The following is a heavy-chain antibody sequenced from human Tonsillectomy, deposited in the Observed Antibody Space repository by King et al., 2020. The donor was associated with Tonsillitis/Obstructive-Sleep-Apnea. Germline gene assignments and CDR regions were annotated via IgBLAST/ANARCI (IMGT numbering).Heavy chain of an antibody. CDR1: GFTVSSNY. CDR2: LYSGGST. V-gene: IGHV3-53*04. D-gene: IGHD6-13*01. Sequence: VQLVESGGGWVQPGGSLRLSCAASGFTVSSNYMNWVRQAPGXGLEWVSLLYSGGSTYYADSXXGRFTIXXDNSKXTLXLQMNSLRAEDTAVYYFARDRXXXSSWVAFDIWGQXTXVTXSS. CDR3: ARDRXXXSSWVAFDI. J-gene: IGHJ3*02.